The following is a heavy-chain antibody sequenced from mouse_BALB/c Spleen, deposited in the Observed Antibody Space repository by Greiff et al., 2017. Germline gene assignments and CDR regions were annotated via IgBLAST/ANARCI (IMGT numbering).Heavy chain of an antibody. CDR1: GYTFTDYW. V-gene: IGHV1-69*01. J-gene: IGHJ2*01. CDR2: IDTSDSYT. Sequence: QVQLQQSGAELVMPGASVKMSCKASGYTFTDYWMHWVKQRPGQGLEWIGAIDTSDSYTSYNQKFKGKATLTVDESSSTAYMQLSSLTSEDSAVYYCARRGYYGSSYPYYFDYWGQGTTLTVSS. CDR3: ARRGYYGSSYPYYFDY. D-gene: IGHD1-1*01.